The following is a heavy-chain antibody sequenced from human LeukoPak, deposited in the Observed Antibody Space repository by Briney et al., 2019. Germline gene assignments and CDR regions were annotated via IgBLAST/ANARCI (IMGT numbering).Heavy chain of an antibody. CDR2: MYYSGST. CDR1: GGSISSGDYY. Sequence: SETLSLTCTVSGGSISSGDYYWSWIRQPPGKGLEWIAYMYYSGSTYYNPSLKSRVTMSADTSKNQLSLNLISVTAADTAVYYCTRGHWGLQSWSQGTLVTVSS. J-gene: IGHJ5*02. CDR3: TRGHWGLQS. D-gene: IGHD7-27*01. V-gene: IGHV4-30-4*02.